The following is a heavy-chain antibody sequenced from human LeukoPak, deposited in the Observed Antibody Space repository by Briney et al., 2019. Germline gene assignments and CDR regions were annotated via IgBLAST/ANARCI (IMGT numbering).Heavy chain of an antibody. J-gene: IGHJ4*02. Sequence: GGSLRLSCAASGFTFSDYAMTWVRQAPGKGLEWVSSISGSGGGTYYADSVKGRFTISRDNSRNTLYLQMNSLRAEDTAVYHCARDSGSYLQPTDYWGQGTLVTVSS. V-gene: IGHV3-23*01. CDR2: ISGSGGGT. CDR1: GFTFSDYA. CDR3: ARDSGSYLQPTDY. D-gene: IGHD1-26*01.